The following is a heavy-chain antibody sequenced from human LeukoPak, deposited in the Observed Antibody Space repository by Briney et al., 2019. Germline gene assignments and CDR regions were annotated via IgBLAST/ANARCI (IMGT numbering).Heavy chain of an antibody. V-gene: IGHV3-23*01. Sequence: PGGSLRLSCAASGFTFSSYAMSWVRQAPGKGREWVSAITSSGGGTYYADSVKGRFTISRDNSKSTLYLQMNSLGVDDTALYYCATRIEQQLVPGGQGTLVTVSS. CDR2: ITSSGGGT. D-gene: IGHD6-6*01. J-gene: IGHJ4*02. CDR1: GFTFSSYA. CDR3: ATRIEQQLVP.